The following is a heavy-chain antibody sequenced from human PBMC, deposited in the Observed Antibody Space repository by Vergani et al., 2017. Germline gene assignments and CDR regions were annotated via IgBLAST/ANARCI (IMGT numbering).Heavy chain of an antibody. J-gene: IGHJ2*01. Sequence: QVQLQESGPGLVKPSQTLSLTCTVSGGSISSGGYYWSWIRQHPGKGLEWIGYIYYSGSTYNNPSLKCRLTISVYTSKNQFSLKLSSVTAADTAVYYCARGYYDSSGYYPPTYWYFDLWGRGTLVTVSS. V-gene: IGHV4-31*03. D-gene: IGHD3-22*01. CDR1: GGSISSGGYY. CDR3: ARGYYDSSGYYPPTYWYFDL. CDR2: IYYSGST.